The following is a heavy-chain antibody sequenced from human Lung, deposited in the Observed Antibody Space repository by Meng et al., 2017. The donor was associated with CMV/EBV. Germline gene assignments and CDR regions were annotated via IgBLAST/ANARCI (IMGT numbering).Heavy chain of an antibody. Sequence: AQLEESGPGLVKPSETLSLTCTVSGGSISSYYWSWIRQSAGKGLEWIGRIYTSGTTIYNPSLKSRLTLSLDTSKNQFSLKLNSVTAADTAVYYCARAEADTGNFDYWGQGTLVTVSS. J-gene: IGHJ4*02. CDR3: ARAEADTGNFDY. D-gene: IGHD6-19*01. CDR2: IYTSGTT. CDR1: GGSISSYY. V-gene: IGHV4-4*07.